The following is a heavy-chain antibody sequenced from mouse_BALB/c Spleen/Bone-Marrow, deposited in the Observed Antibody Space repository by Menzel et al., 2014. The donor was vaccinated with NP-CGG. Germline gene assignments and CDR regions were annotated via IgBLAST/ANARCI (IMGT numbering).Heavy chain of an antibody. V-gene: IGHV14-3*02. Sequence: EVKVVDSGAELVKPGASVKLSCTASGFNIKDTYIHWVKQRPEQGLEWIGRIDPANGNTKYDPKFQGKATITADTSSNTAYLQLSSLTSEDTAVYYCARRLQSAMDYWGQGTSVTVSS. J-gene: IGHJ4*01. CDR2: IDPANGNT. CDR1: GFNIKDTY. D-gene: IGHD2-13*01. CDR3: ARRLQSAMDY.